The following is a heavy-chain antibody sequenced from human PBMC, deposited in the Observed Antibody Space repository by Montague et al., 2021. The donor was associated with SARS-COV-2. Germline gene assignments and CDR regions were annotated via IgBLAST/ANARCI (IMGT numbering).Heavy chain of an antibody. V-gene: IGHV3-23*01. CDR2: ISLSGGST. J-gene: IGHJ4*02. Sequence: SLRLSCAASGFTFSTFAMSWVRQAPGKGLEWVSAISLSGGSTYYADSVKGRFTISRDNSKNTLFLQMNSLRAEDMAVYYCAKGGVVVVAATDLDYWGQGTLVTVSS. D-gene: IGHD2-15*01. CDR1: GFTFSTFA. CDR3: AKGGVVVVAATDLDY.